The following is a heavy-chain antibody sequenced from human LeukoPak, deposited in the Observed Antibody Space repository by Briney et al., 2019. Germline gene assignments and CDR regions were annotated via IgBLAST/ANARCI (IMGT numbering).Heavy chain of an antibody. J-gene: IGHJ3*02. Sequence: SETLSLTCTVSGGSISSSSYYWGWIRQPPGKGLEWIGSIYYSGSTYYNPSLKSRVTISVDTSKNQFSLKLSSVTAAVTAVYYCAREGDTASPVGAFDIWGQGTMVTVSS. CDR3: AREGDTASPVGAFDI. CDR1: GGSISSSSYY. D-gene: IGHD5-18*01. V-gene: IGHV4-39*02. CDR2: IYYSGST.